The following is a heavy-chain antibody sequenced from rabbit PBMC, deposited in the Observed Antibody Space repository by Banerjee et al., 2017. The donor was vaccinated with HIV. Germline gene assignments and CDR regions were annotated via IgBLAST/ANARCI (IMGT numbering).Heavy chain of an antibody. Sequence: QSLEESGGDLVKPGASLTFTCKASGFSYSGGSEMCWVRPAPGKGLEWIGCIYTGHGGTYYASWAKGRFTISKTSSTTVTLQMTSLTAADTATYFCARDSGSGWYLDRLDLWGQGTLVTVS. V-gene: IGHV1S40*01. J-gene: IGHJ3*01. CDR2: IYTGHGGT. D-gene: IGHD1-1*01. CDR3: ARDSGSGWYLDRLDL. CDR1: GFSYSGGSE.